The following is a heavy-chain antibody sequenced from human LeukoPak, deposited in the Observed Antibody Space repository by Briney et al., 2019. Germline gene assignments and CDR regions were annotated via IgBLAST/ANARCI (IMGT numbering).Heavy chain of an antibody. CDR3: ARHSMIAAASDLGGY. Sequence: SETLSLTCTVSGDSISSSSYYWGWIRQPPGKGLEWIGSIYYSGSTYYNPSLKSRVTISVDTSKNQFSLKLSSVTAADTAVYYCARHSMIAAASDLGGYWGQGTLVTVSS. CDR2: IYYSGST. J-gene: IGHJ4*02. CDR1: GDSISSSSYY. V-gene: IGHV4-39*01. D-gene: IGHD6-13*01.